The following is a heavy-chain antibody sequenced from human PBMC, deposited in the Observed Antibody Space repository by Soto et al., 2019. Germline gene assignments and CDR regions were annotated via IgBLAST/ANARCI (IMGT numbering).Heavy chain of an antibody. CDR1: GGTLSSHS. CDR3: ARATGGHDSSVNYMDV. CDR2: IITFLGKP. D-gene: IGHD5-12*01. J-gene: IGHJ6*03. V-gene: IGHV1-69*08. Sequence: QVQLVQSGPEVKKPGSSVKVSCKASGGTLSSHSITWVRQAPGQGLEWVGRIITFLGKPNFAQKGQGRVTPTADRSTNTAYMELTSLTSDDTAFDYCARATGGHDSSVNYMDVWGTGTTVTVSS.